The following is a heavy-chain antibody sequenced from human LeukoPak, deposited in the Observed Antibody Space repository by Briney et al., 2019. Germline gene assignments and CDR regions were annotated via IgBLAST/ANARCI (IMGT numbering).Heavy chain of an antibody. CDR1: GFTFSNYD. Sequence: GRSLRLSCAASGFTFSNYDMHWVRQAPGKGLEWVAVVSYDGTNKYYADSVKGRFTISRDNSKSTLYLQMNSLRAEDTAVYYCAKENDFVYWGQGTLVTVSS. V-gene: IGHV3-30*18. CDR3: AKENDFVY. D-gene: IGHD3-3*01. J-gene: IGHJ4*02. CDR2: VSYDGTNK.